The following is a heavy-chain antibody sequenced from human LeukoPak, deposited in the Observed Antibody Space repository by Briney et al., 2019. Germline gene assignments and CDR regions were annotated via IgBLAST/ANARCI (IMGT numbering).Heavy chain of an antibody. CDR2: ISYDGSNK. J-gene: IGHJ4*02. CDR3: ARGPFDY. V-gene: IGHV3-30*09. Sequence: GGSLRLSCAASGFTFSSYAMHWVRQAPGKGLEWVAVISYDGSNKYYADSVKGRFAISRDNSKNTLYLQMNSLRAEDTAVYYCARGPFDYWGQGTLVTVSS. CDR1: GFTFSSYA.